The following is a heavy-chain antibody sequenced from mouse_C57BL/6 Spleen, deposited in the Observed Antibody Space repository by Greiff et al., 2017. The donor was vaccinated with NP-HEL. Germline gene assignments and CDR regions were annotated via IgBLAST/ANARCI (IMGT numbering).Heavy chain of an antibody. D-gene: IGHD4-1*01. V-gene: IGHV1-4*01. J-gene: IGHJ4*01. Sequence: QVQLKQSGAELARPGASVKMSCKASGYTFTSYSMHWVKQRPGQGLEWIGYINPSSGYTNYNQKFKDKATLTADKSSSTAYMQLSSLTSEDSAGYYCERWDGDGAMDYWGQGTSVTVSS. CDR2: INPSSGYT. CDR1: GYTFTSYS. CDR3: ERWDGDGAMDY.